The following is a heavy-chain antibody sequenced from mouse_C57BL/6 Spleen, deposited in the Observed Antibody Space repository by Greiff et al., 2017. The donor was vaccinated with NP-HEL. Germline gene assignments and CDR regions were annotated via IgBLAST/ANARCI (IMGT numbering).Heavy chain of an antibody. D-gene: IGHD1-1*01. CDR1: GYTFTDYN. J-gene: IGHJ2*01. Sequence: EVQLQQSGPELVKPGASVKIPCKASGYTFTDYNMDWVKQSHGKSLEWIGDINPNNGGTIYNQKFKGKATLTVDKSSSTAYFELHRMTFEYTAVYYCARSITTVVAPLFDYWGQGTTLTVSS. CDR2: INPNNGGT. V-gene: IGHV1-18*01. CDR3: ARSITTVVAPLFDY.